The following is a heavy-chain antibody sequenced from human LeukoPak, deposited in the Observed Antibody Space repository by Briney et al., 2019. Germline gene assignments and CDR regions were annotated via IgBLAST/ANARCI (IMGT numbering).Heavy chain of an antibody. D-gene: IGHD3-22*01. CDR1: GYSISNDYY. J-gene: IGHJ6*03. CDR2: IYHSGGS. CDR3: ARPHRDSSGYYYYYYMDV. Sequence: PSETLSLTCVVSGYSISNDYYWGWIRQPPGKGLEWIGNIYHSGGSYYNPSLKSRVTILVDTSKNQFSLKLSSVTAADTAVYYCARPHRDSSGYYYYYYMDVWGKGTTVTVSS. V-gene: IGHV4-38-2*01.